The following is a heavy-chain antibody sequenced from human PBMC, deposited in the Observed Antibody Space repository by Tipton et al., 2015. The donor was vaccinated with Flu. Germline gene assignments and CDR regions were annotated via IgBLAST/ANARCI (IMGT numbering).Heavy chain of an antibody. CDR3: ARGLLLKRIAARPGVGGRIDY. V-gene: IGHV4-34*01. J-gene: IGHJ4*02. D-gene: IGHD6-6*01. CDR2: INHSGST. CDR1: GGSFSGYY. Sequence: LSLTCAVYGGSFSGYYWSWIRQPPGKGLEWIGEINHSGSTNYNPSLKSRVTISVDTSKNQFSLKLSSVTAADTAVYYCARGLLLKRIAARPGVGGRIDYWGQGTLVTVSS.